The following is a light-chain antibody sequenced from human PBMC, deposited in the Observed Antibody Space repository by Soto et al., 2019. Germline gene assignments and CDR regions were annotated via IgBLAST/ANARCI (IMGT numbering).Light chain of an antibody. CDR2: STS. CDR3: QQTYSTPWT. V-gene: IGKV1-39*01. CDR1: QSIRIY. J-gene: IGKJ1*01. Sequence: DIQMTQSPSSLSASVGDRVTITCRASQSIRIYLNWYQQKPGKAPRLLIYSTSTLQTGVPSRFSGSGSGTDFTLTISSLQPEDFAAYYCQQTYSTPWTFGQGTKVEIK.